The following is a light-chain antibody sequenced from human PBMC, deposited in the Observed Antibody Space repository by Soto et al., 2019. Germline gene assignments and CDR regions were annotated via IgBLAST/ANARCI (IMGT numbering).Light chain of an antibody. V-gene: IGLV1-51*01. CDR2: DNN. J-gene: IGLJ1*01. CDR1: SSNIGNNY. CDR3: GTWDSSLTAYV. Sequence: QSALTQPPSVSAAPGQEVTISCSGSSSNIGNNYVSWYQQLPGTAPKLLIFDNNQRPSGIPDRFSGSKSGTSATLGITGLQTGDEADYYCGTWDSSLTAYVFGPGTKSPS.